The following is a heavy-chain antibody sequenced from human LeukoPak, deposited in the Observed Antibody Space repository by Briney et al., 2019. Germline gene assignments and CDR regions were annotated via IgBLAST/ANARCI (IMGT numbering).Heavy chain of an antibody. Sequence: GGSLRLSCAASGFTFTSYSMNWVRQAPGKGLEWVSSISSSSSYIYYADSVKGRFTISRDNAKNSLYLQMNSLIAEDTAVYYCASWPRDGYGDYWGQGTLVTVSS. J-gene: IGHJ4*02. D-gene: IGHD5-24*01. CDR2: ISSSSSYI. V-gene: IGHV3-21*01. CDR3: ASWPRDGYGDY. CDR1: GFTFTSYS.